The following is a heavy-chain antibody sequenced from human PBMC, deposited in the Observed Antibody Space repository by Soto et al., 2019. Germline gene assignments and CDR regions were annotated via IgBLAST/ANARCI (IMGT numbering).Heavy chain of an antibody. CDR2: IYHGGSS. Sequence: SETLSLTCAVCGYSISSGYFWAWIRQSPGKGLEWIGNIYHGGSSYSNPSLKSRVTISLDTSKTQVSLKLNSVTAADTAVYYCARESYLWFDFWGQGTLVAVSS. CDR1: GYSISSGYF. CDR3: ARESYLWFDF. J-gene: IGHJ4*02. V-gene: IGHV4-38-2*02. D-gene: IGHD3-10*01.